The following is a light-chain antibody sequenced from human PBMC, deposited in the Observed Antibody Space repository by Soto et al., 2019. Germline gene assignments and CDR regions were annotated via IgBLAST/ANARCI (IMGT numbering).Light chain of an antibody. CDR1: QSVSSY. CDR3: QQRSNLPPIT. Sequence: AAVSLKKKERATLSCRASQSVSSYLAWYQQKPGQAPRLLIYDASNRATGIPARFSGSGSGTDFTLTISSLEPEDFAVYYCQQRSNLPPITFGQGTRLEIK. J-gene: IGKJ5*01. V-gene: IGKV3-11*01. CDR2: DAS.